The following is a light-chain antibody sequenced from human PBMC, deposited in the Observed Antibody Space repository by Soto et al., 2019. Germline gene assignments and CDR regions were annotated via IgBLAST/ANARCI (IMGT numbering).Light chain of an antibody. J-gene: IGKJ4*01. CDR2: GAS. V-gene: IGKV1-9*01. CDR1: QGITSY. CDR3: QQTRSYPST. Sequence: IQLTQSPSSLSASVRDSVTITFLASQGITSYLDWYRQKPGKAPNLLIYGASTLQSGVPSRFSGSGSGTDFTLTISSLQAEDFATYYCQQTRSYPSTFGGGTKVDI.